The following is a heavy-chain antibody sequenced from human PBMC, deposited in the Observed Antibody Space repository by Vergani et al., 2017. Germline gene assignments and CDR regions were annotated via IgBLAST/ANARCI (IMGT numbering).Heavy chain of an antibody. CDR2: TYYRSKWYN. J-gene: IGHJ6*02. Sequence: QVQLQQSGPGLVKPSQTLSLTCAISGDSVSSNSAAWNWIRQSPSRGLEWLGRTYYRSKWYNDYAVSVKSRITINPDTSKNQFSLKLSSVTAADTAVYYCARDRRVTPPIYYYGMDVWGQGTTVTVSS. CDR3: ARDRRVTPPIYYYGMDV. V-gene: IGHV6-1*01. D-gene: IGHD2-21*02. CDR1: GDSVSSNSAA.